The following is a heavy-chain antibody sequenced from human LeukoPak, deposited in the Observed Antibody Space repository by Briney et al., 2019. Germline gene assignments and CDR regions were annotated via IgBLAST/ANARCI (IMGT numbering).Heavy chain of an antibody. V-gene: IGHV4-61*01. CDR2: IFYSGST. CDR3: ARDFYYGSSVYYDAFHL. J-gene: IGHJ3*01. Sequence: SETLSLTCTVSGGSVSSGSYYWSRIRQPPGKGLEWIGYIFYSGSTSYNPSLKSRVTISIDTSKNQFSLKLSSVTAADTAVYYCARDFYYGSSVYYDAFHLCGQGTMVTVSS. D-gene: IGHD3-22*01. CDR1: GGSVSSGSYY.